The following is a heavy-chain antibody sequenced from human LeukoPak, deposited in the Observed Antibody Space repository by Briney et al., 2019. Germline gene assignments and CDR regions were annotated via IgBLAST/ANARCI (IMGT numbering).Heavy chain of an antibody. J-gene: IGHJ5*02. Sequence: AGGSLRLSCAASGFTFSSYSMNWVRQAPGEGLEWVSSISSSSGYIYYADSVKGRFTISRDNAKNSLYLQMNSLRAEDTAVYYCARGPVVVGTLGGFDPWGQGTLVTVSS. CDR2: ISSSSGYI. CDR3: ARGPVVVGTLGGFDP. V-gene: IGHV3-21*01. D-gene: IGHD1-26*01. CDR1: GFTFSSYS.